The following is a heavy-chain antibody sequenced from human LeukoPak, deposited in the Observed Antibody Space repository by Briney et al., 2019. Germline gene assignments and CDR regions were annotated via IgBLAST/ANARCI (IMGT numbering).Heavy chain of an antibody. V-gene: IGHV4-30-4*08. D-gene: IGHD3-9*01. CDR2: IYYSGST. CDR1: GGSISSGGYY. J-gene: IGHJ4*02. CDR3: ARLQYRALLRYFDWSRSYYFDY. Sequence: PSQTLSLTCTVSGGSISSGGYYWSWIRQPPGKGLEWIGYIYYSGSTYYNPSLKSRVTISVDTSKNQFSLKLSSVTAADTAVYYCARLQYRALLRYFDWSRSYYFDYWGQGTLVTVSS.